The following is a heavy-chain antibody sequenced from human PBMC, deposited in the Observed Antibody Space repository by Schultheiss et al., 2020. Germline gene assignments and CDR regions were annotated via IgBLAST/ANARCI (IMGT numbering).Heavy chain of an antibody. V-gene: IGHV3-11*05. CDR1: GFTFSDYY. J-gene: IGHJ6*02. CDR2: ISTSSSQT. Sequence: GGSLRLSCAASGFTFSDYYMMWIRQAPGKGLEWVSYISTSSSQTNYADSVKGRFTISRDNAKNSLYLQMNSLRAEDTAVYYCARDPWGKYIWGRVPGSGLDVWGQGTTVTVYS. D-gene: IGHD3-16*01. CDR3: ARDPWGKYIWGRVPGSGLDV.